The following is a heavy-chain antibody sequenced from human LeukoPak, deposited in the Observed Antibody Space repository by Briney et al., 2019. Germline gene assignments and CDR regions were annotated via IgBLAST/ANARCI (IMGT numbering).Heavy chain of an antibody. CDR1: GYTFTIYG. D-gene: IGHD3-3*01. J-gene: IGHJ4*02. V-gene: IGHV1-46*01. Sequence: ASVKVSCTASGYTFTIYGLSWVRQAPGQGLEWMGIINPSGGSTSYAQKFQGRVTMTRDTSTSTVYMELSSLRSEDTAVYYCARDESGYDFWSGYYSPFDYWGQGTLVTVSS. CDR2: INPSGGST. CDR3: ARDESGYDFWSGYYSPFDY.